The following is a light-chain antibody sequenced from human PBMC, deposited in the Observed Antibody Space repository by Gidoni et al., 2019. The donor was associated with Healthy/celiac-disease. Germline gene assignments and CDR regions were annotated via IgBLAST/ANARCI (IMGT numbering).Light chain of an antibody. CDR3: MQALQTPCS. V-gene: IGKV2-28*01. Sequence: DIVMTQSPLSLSVTPGEPASISCRSSQSLLHSNGYNSLDWYLQKPGQSPQLLIYLGSNRASGVPDRFSGSGSGTDFTLKISRVEAEDVGVYYCMQALQTPCSFGQGTKLEIK. CDR2: LGS. CDR1: QSLLHSNGYNS. J-gene: IGKJ2*04.